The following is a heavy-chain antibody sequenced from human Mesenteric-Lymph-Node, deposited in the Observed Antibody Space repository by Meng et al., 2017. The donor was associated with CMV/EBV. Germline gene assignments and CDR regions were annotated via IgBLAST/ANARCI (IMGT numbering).Heavy chain of an antibody. J-gene: IGHJ5*02. CDR1: GFTFSDYY. Sequence: GESLKISCAASGFTFSDYYMSWIRQAPGKGLEWVSYISSSGSTIYYADSVKGRFTISRDNAKNSLYLQMNSLRAEDTAGYYCAKRYCSSTSCYGDLNWFDPWGQGTLVTVSS. CDR2: ISSSGSTI. V-gene: IGHV3-11*01. CDR3: AKRYCSSTSCYGDLNWFDP. D-gene: IGHD2-2*01.